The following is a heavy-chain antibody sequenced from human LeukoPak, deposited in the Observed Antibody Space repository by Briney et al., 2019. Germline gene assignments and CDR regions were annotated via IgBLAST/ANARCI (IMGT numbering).Heavy chain of an antibody. Sequence: PGRSLRLSCAASGFTFSSYAMHWVRQAPGKGLEWVAVISYDGSNKYYADSVKGRFTISRDIDKKSLYLQMNSLRVEDTAVYYCARVYTSTWYLGYLHMDVWGKGTTVTVSS. CDR3: ARVYTSTWYLGYLHMDV. D-gene: IGHD6-13*01. V-gene: IGHV3-30*04. CDR1: GFTFSSYA. J-gene: IGHJ6*03. CDR2: ISYDGSNK.